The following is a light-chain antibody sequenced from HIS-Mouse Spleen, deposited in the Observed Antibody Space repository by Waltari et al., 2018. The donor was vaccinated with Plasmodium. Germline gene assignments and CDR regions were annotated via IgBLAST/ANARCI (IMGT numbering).Light chain of an antibody. J-gene: IGLJ2*01. CDR3: CSYAGSYTWV. V-gene: IGLV2-11*01. CDR1: SSDVGGYNY. Sequence: QSALTQPHSVSGSPGQSVTISCTGTSSDVGGYNYVSWYQQHPGKAPKLMIYDVSKQPLGGPDSFFGSKTGNTASLTSCGLQAEDEADYYCCSYAGSYTWVFGGGTKLTVL. CDR2: DVS.